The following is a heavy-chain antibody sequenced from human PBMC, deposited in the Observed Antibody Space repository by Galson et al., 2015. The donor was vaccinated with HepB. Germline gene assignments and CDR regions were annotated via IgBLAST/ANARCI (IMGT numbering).Heavy chain of an antibody. V-gene: IGHV1-18*01. J-gene: IGHJ4*02. CDR1: GYTLTSYG. CDR2: ISAYNDDT. Sequence: SVKVSCKASGYTLTSYGISWVRQAPGQGLEWMGWISAYNDDTIYAQKLQGRVTMTTDTPTSTAYMELRSLRSDDTAVYYCARDCSSTSCYVFDYWGQGTLVTVSS. CDR3: ARDCSSTSCYVFDY. D-gene: IGHD2-2*01.